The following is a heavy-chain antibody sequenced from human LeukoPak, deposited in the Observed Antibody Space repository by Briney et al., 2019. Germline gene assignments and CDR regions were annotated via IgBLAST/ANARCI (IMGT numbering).Heavy chain of an antibody. J-gene: IGHJ5*02. CDR1: GGSISSYY. V-gene: IGHV4-59*01. Sequence: SDTLSLTCAASGGSISSYYWSWIRQPPGKGLEWIGYIYYSGSTNYNPSLKSRVTISVDTSKNQFSLKLSSVTAADTAVYYCARSGYCSGGSCYWFDPWGQGTLVTVSS. CDR2: IYYSGST. CDR3: ARSGYCSGGSCYWFDP. D-gene: IGHD2-15*01.